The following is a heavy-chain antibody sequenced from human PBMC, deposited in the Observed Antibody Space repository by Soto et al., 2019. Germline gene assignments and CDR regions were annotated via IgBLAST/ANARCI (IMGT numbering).Heavy chain of an antibody. CDR2: INPNSGGT. Sequence: GASVKVSCKASGYTFTGYYMHWVRQAPGQGLEWMGWINPNSGGTNYAQKFQGWVTMTRDTSISTAYMELSRLRSDDTAVYYCARAGCSSTSCYGPYYYYYGMDVWGQGTTVTVSS. CDR3: ARAGCSSTSCYGPYYYYYGMDV. J-gene: IGHJ6*02. V-gene: IGHV1-2*04. D-gene: IGHD2-2*01. CDR1: GYTFTGYY.